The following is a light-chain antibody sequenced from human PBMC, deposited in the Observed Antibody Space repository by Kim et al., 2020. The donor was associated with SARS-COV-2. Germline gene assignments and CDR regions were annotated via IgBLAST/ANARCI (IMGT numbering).Light chain of an antibody. CDR3: QAWDSSTDVV. V-gene: IGLV3-1*01. Sequence: VSPGQTASITCSGDKVGDKYACWYQQKPGQSPVLVIYQDSKRPSGIPERFSGSNSGNTATLTISGTQAMDEADYYCQAWDSSTDVVFGGGTQLTVL. J-gene: IGLJ2*01. CDR2: QDS. CDR1: KVGDKY.